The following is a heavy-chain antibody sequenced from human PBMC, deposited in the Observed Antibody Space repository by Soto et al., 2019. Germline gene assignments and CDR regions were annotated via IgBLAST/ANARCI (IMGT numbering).Heavy chain of an antibody. CDR2: INHRGSA. CDR1: GGSFSGYY. CDR3: ARGCLVRGVIIGNFDY. Sequence: PSETLSLTCEVHGGSFSGYYWTRIRQTPGKGLEWIGEINHRGSANYNPSLKSRVTMSVDTSKNQFSLNLRSVTAADTALYYCARGCLVRGVIIGNFDYWGHGIQVTV. J-gene: IGHJ4*01. V-gene: IGHV4-34*01. D-gene: IGHD3-10*01.